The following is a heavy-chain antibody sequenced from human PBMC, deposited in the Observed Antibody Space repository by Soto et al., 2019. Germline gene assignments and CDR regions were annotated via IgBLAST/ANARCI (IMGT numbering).Heavy chain of an antibody. D-gene: IGHD5-12*01. CDR1: GFIFSSYW. J-gene: IGHJ3*01. CDR3: ARGIRGHYGSDV. CDR2: VKSDGST. V-gene: IGHV3-74*01. Sequence: EVQLVESGGDLVQPVGSLRLSCAASGFIFSSYWMHWVRQAPGKGLVWVSRVKSDGSTYYADSVKGRFTISRDNAKNTLYLQMNSLTVEDTAVYYCARGIRGHYGSDVWGQGTMVTVSS.